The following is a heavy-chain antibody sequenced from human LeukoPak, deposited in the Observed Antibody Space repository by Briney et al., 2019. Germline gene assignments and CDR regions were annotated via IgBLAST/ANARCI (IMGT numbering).Heavy chain of an antibody. V-gene: IGHV4-4*07. CDR1: GGSISIYY. Sequence: PSETLSLTCTVSGGSISIYYWSWIRQPAGKGLEWVGRIYISGSTNYNPSLKSRVTMSLDRFKNQFSLKLSSVTAADTAVYYCARGKQLWRGLFDYWGQGTLVTVSS. CDR2: IYISGST. D-gene: IGHD5-18*01. CDR3: ARGKQLWRGLFDY. J-gene: IGHJ4*02.